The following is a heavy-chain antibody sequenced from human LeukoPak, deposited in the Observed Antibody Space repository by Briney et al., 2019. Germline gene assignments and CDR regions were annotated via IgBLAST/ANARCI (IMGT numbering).Heavy chain of an antibody. CDR1: GLTVSNDY. Sequence: GRSLRLSCAASGLTVSNDYMTWVRQAPGKGLEWVSVLYSGGRTYYADSVKGRFTISRDNSKNTLYLQMNSLRVEDTAVYYCARAVSGYVDYWGQGNLVTVSS. V-gene: IGHV3-53*01. CDR2: LYSGGRT. D-gene: IGHD3-3*01. CDR3: ARAVSGYVDY. J-gene: IGHJ4*02.